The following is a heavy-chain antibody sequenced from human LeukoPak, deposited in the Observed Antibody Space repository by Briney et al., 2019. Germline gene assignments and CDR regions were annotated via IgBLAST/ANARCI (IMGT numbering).Heavy chain of an antibody. D-gene: IGHD3-9*01. V-gene: IGHV1-18*01. J-gene: IGHJ5*02. CDR3: ARVGYDILTDYPRDNWFDP. CDR1: GYTFTSYG. CDR2: ISAYNGNT. Sequence: ASVKVSCKASGYTFTSYGISWVRQAPGQGLEWMGWISAYNGNTNYAQKLQGRVTMTTDTSTSTAYMELRSLRSDDTAVYYCARVGYDILTDYPRDNWFDPWGQGTLVTVSS.